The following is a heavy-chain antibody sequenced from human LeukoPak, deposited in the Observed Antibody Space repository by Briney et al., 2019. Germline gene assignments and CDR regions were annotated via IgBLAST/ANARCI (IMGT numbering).Heavy chain of an antibody. D-gene: IGHD3-10*01. V-gene: IGHV4-4*02. CDR1: GGSISSSDW. Sequence: SETLSLTCTVSGGSISSSDWWSWVRQPPGKGLKWIGEIYHSGSTNYNPSLKSRVTISVDKSKNQFSLKLSSVTAADTAVYYCARQRITMVRGVDYWGQGTLVTVSS. CDR2: IYHSGST. J-gene: IGHJ4*02. CDR3: ARQRITMVRGVDY.